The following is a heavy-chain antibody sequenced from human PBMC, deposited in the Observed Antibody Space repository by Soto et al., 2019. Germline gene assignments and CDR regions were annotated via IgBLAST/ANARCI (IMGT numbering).Heavy chain of an antibody. CDR2: ISGSGGIT. CDR1: GFTFSSYA. J-gene: IGHJ6*02. D-gene: IGHD2-21*01. V-gene: IGHV3-23*01. CDR3: AKGIPDPGLYFYCRMDV. Sequence: GGSLRLSCAASGFTFSSYAMGWIRQAPGKGLDWVSVISGSGGITYSADSVKGRFTISRDNSKTILYLQMNSLRAEDTAVYYFAKGIPDPGLYFYCRMDVWSHVPAVTVS.